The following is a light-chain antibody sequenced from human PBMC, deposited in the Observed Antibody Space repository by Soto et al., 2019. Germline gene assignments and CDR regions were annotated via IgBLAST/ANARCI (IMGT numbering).Light chain of an antibody. J-gene: IGKJ5*01. Sequence: EIVMTQSPATLSVSPGERATLSCRASQSVSSNLAWYQQKPGQAPRLLIYGASTRATGIPARFSGSGSGTEVTLTISSLQAEDFAVYYCQQYNNWLGITFGQGTRLEIK. CDR3: QQYNNWLGIT. CDR1: QSVSSN. V-gene: IGKV3-15*01. CDR2: GAS.